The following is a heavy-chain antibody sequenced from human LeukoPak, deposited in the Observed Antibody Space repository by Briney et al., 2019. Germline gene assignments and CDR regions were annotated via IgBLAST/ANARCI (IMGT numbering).Heavy chain of an antibody. CDR2: IYYSGST. J-gene: IGHJ4*02. Sequence: SETLSLTCTVSGGSISSYYWSWIRQPPGKGLEWIGYIYYSGSTNYNPSLKSRVTLSVDTSKNQFSLKVSSATAADTAVYYCAGGGDGYQTRFDYWGQGTLLTVSS. CDR1: GGSISSYY. CDR3: AGGGDGYQTRFDY. V-gene: IGHV4-59*01. D-gene: IGHD5-24*01.